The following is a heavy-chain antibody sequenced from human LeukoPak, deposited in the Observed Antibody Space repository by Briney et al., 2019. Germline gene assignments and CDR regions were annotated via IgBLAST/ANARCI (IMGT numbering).Heavy chain of an antibody. V-gene: IGHV3-9*01. CDR2: INWNSGTM. CDR3: GKDPYMDV. Sequence: GRSLRLSCAASGFSFADATMHWVRQVPGKGLEWVSGINWNSGTMGYADSVKGRFTVSRDNAKNSLYLQMNSLKTEDTALYYCGKDPYMDVWGKGTTVTVSS. J-gene: IGHJ6*03. CDR1: GFSFADAT.